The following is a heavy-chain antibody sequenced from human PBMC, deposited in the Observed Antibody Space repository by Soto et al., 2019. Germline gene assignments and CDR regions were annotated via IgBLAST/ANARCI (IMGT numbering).Heavy chain of an antibody. Sequence: ASVKVSCKASCYTFTSDGISWVRQAPGQGLEWMGWISAYNGNTNYAQKLQGRVTMTTDTFTSTAYMELRSLRSDDTAVSYCARGGGEAIVVVPAAILIGYYYYYYGMDVWGQGTTVTVSS. J-gene: IGHJ6*02. V-gene: IGHV1-18*01. CDR1: CYTFTSDG. CDR3: ARGGGEAIVVVPAAILIGYYYYYYGMDV. CDR2: ISAYNGNT. D-gene: IGHD2-2*02.